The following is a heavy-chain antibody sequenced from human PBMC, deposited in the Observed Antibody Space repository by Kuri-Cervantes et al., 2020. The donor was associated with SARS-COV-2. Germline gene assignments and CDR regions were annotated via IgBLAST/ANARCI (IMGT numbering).Heavy chain of an antibody. Sequence: GGSLRLSCAASGFTFSNYAIHWVRQAPGKGLEWVALISYDGSDKNYADSVKGRFTISRDNSKNTLYLQMNSLRAEDTAVYYCARDRGYSGSTAPYYYYYGMDVWGQGTTVTVSS. V-gene: IGHV3-30*07. CDR1: GFTFSNYA. D-gene: IGHD5-12*01. J-gene: IGHJ6*02. CDR3: ARDRGYSGSTAPYYYYYGMDV. CDR2: ISYDGSDK.